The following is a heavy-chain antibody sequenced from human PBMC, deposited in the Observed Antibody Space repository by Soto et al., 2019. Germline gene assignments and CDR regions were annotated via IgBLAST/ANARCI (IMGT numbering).Heavy chain of an antibody. CDR2: INHSGST. CDR3: ARVSSGWYSHWFEA. J-gene: IGHJ5*02. D-gene: IGHD6-19*01. V-gene: IGHV4-34*01. CDR1: GVSFSGYY. Sequence: SETLSLTCAVYGVSFSGYYWSWIRHPPGKGLEWIGEINHSGSTNYNPSLKSRVTISVDTSKNQFSLKLSSVTAADTAVYYCARVSSGWYSHWFEAWGQGTMVTVSS.